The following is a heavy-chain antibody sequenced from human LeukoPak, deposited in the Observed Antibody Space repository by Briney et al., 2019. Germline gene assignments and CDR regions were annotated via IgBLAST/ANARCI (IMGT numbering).Heavy chain of an antibody. CDR1: EGTFSSYA. J-gene: IGHJ4*02. D-gene: IGHD3-3*01. Sequence: ASVKVSCKASEGTFSSYAISWVRQAPGQGLEWMGGIIPIFGTANYAQKFQGRVTITADESTSTAYMELSSLRSEDTAVYYCARAGLIRDFWSGYWFDYWGQGTLVTVSS. CDR2: IIPIFGTA. V-gene: IGHV1-69*13. CDR3: ARAGLIRDFWSGYWFDY.